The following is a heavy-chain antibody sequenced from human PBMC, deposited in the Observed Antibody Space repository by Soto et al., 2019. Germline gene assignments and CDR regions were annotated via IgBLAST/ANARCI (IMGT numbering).Heavy chain of an antibody. J-gene: IGHJ4*02. D-gene: IGHD3-16*01. CDR3: AKARGSSTPAPGSY. CDR1: GFTFGSYA. Sequence: PGGSLRLSCAASGFTFGSYAMSWVRQAPGRGLEWVSAISGSGGSTYYADSVKGRFTISRDNSKNTLYLQMNSLGAEDTAVYHCAKARGSSTPAPGSYWGQGSLVTVSS. CDR2: ISGSGGST. V-gene: IGHV3-23*01.